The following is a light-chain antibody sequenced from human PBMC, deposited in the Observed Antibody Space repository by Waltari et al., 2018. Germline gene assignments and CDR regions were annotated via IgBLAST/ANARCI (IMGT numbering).Light chain of an antibody. CDR2: AAS. CDR1: QGISSY. CDR3: QQLNSYPPALT. J-gene: IGKJ4*01. V-gene: IGKV1-9*01. Sequence: IQLTQSPSSLSASVGDRVTIPCRASQGISSYLAWYQQKPGKAPKLLIYAASTLQSGVPSRFSGSGSGTDFTLTISSLQPEDFATYYCQQLNSYPPALTFGGGTKVEIK.